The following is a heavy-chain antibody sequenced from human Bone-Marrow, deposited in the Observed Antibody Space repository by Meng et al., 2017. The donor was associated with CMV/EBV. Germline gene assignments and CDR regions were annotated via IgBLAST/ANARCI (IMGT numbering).Heavy chain of an antibody. CDR2: ISYDGTNE. J-gene: IGHJ4*02. V-gene: IGHV3-30-3*01. CDR1: GFTFSSYA. D-gene: IGHD1-26*01. Sequence: GESLKISCAASGFTFSSYAMHWVRQAPGKGLEWVAVISYDGTNEYYADSVKGRFTISRDNSKNTVYLQMNSLRTEDTAVFYCARSNDRVGVNRYSGAVHFDYWGRGPLVNVDS. CDR3: ARSNDRVGVNRYSGAVHFDY.